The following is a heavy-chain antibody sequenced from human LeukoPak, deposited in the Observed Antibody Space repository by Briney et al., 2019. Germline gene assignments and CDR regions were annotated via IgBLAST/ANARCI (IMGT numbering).Heavy chain of an antibody. V-gene: IGHV4-30-2*01. D-gene: IGHD1-1*01. Sequence: SETLSLTCAVSGASISSGDSSWTWIRQPPGKGLEWIGYMSHSGTTYFHPSLKSRVTISVDTSKNQFSLKLSSVTAADTAVYYCAREASGTVGASYYMDVWGKGTTVTVSS. CDR1: GASISSGDSS. CDR2: MSHSGTT. CDR3: AREASGTVGASYYMDV. J-gene: IGHJ6*03.